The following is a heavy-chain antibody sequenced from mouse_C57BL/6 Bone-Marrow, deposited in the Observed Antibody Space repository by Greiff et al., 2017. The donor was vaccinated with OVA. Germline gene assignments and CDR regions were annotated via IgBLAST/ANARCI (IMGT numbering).Heavy chain of an antibody. V-gene: IGHV1-15*01. D-gene: IGHD1-1*01. CDR1: GYTFTDYE. CDR3: TREHYYGSSYYFDY. CDR2: IDPETGGT. J-gene: IGHJ2*01. Sequence: VKLQQSGAELVRPGASVTLSCKASGYTFTDYEMHWVKQTPVHGLEWIGAIDPETGGTAYNQKFKGKAILTADKSSSTAYMELRSLTSEDSAVYYCTREHYYGSSYYFDYWGQGTTLTVSS.